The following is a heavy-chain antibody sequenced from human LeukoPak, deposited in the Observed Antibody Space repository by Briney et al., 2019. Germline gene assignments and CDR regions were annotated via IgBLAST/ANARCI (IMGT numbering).Heavy chain of an antibody. Sequence: SETLSLTCTASDASISGYYWSWIRQPPGKGLEWIGPIHFSGSTNYNPSLRSRVTISVDTSKNQLSLKLSSVNAADTAVYYCARDLGGIYFEYWGQGTLVTVSS. CDR3: ARDLGGIYFEY. D-gene: IGHD1-26*01. CDR2: IHFSGST. CDR1: DASISGYY. V-gene: IGHV4-59*01. J-gene: IGHJ4*02.